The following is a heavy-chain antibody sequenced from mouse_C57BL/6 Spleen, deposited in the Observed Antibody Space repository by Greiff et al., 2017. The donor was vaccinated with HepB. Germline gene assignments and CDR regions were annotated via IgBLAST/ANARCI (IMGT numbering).Heavy chain of an antibody. CDR2: INPNNGGT. CDR1: GYTFTDYN. CDR3: ARSGGSSLYYFDY. D-gene: IGHD1-1*01. Sequence: EVQLQQSGPELVKPGASVKIPCKASGYTFTDYNMDWVKQSHGKSLEWIGDINPNNGGTIYNQKFKGKATLTVDKSSSTAYMELRSLTSEDTAVYYCARSGGSSLYYFDYWGQGTTLTVSS. V-gene: IGHV1-18*01. J-gene: IGHJ2*01.